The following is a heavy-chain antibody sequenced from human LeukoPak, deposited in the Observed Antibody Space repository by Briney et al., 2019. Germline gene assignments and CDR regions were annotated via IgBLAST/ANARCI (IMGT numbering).Heavy chain of an antibody. Sequence: GSLRLSCTASGFTFGDYAMSWVRRAPGKGLEWIGEINHSGSTNYNPSLKSRVTISVDTSKNQFSLKLSSVTAADTAVYYCAREVGYWGQGTLVTASS. J-gene: IGHJ4*02. V-gene: IGHV4-34*01. D-gene: IGHD1-26*01. CDR3: AREVGY. CDR2: INHSGST. CDR1: GFTFGDYA.